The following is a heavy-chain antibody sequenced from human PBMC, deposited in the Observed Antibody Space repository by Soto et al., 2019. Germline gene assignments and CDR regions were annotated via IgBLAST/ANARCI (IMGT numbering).Heavy chain of an antibody. CDR1: GDTFSIYV. CDR3: ARAGYCSGGSCYDAFDI. V-gene: IGHV3-33*01. Sequence: GCCLRLPCAASGDTFSIYVVHVVPNAPCKGVEWVAVILYDGSNKYYADSVKGRFTISRDNSKNALYLQMNSLRAEDTAVYYCARAGYCSGGSCYDAFDIWGQGTMVTVSS. J-gene: IGHJ3*02. CDR2: ILYDGSNK. D-gene: IGHD2-15*01.